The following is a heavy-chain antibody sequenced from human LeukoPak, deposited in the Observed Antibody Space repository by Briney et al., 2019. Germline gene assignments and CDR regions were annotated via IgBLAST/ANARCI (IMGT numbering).Heavy chain of an antibody. CDR2: ISGSGGST. D-gene: IGHD6-19*01. CDR1: GFTFSSYG. J-gene: IGHJ4*02. CDR3: AKDPDSSGWLNYFDY. Sequence: GGSLRLSCAASGFTFSSYGMSWVRQAPGKGLEWVSAISGSGGSTYYADSVKGRFTISRDNSKNTLYLQMNSLRAEDTAVYYCAKDPDSSGWLNYFDYWGQGTLVTASS. V-gene: IGHV3-23*01.